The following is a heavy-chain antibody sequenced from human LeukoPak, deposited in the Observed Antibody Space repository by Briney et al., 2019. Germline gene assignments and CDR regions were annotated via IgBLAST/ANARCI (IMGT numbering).Heavy chain of an antibody. CDR1: GYGFSIYY. V-gene: IGHV1-46*01. D-gene: IGHD2-2*01. CDR2: INPNDGRT. Sequence: GASVKVSCKASGYGFSIYYMHWVRQAPGEGLEWMGMINPNDGRTTYAQKFQGRVTMTRDTSTSTVYMELSSLRSEDTAVYYCARDVGSNNCENWGQGTLVTVSS. CDR3: ARDVGSNNCEN. J-gene: IGHJ4*02.